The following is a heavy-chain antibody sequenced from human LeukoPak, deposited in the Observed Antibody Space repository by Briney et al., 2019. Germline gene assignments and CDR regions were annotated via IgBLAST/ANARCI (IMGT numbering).Heavy chain of an antibody. CDR2: INTDGSTT. CDR1: GFTFSTYW. J-gene: IGHJ4*02. D-gene: IGHD3-3*01. Sequence: HSGGSQRLSCAASGFTFSTYWMHWVRQAPGKGLVWVSRINTDGSTTGYADSVKGRFTISRDNAKNTLFLQMNSLRAEDTAVYYCVAWSGFWGQGTLVTVSS. V-gene: IGHV3-74*01. CDR3: VAWSGF.